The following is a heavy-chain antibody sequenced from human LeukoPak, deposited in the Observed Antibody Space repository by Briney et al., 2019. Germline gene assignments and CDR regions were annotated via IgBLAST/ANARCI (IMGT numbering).Heavy chain of an antibody. V-gene: IGHV1-2*02. CDR3: ARVKTVLPEFEY. CDR2: INPASGLNPNSGGT. Sequence: ASVKVSCKASGYXFTDFYIHWVRQAPGQGLEWMGWINPASGLNPNSGGTYYAHKFKGRVTMTTDTSITTIYMEMSSLRSDDSAVYYCARVKTVLPEFEYWGQGTRLTVSS. D-gene: IGHD2/OR15-2a*01. CDR1: GYXFTDFY. J-gene: IGHJ4*02.